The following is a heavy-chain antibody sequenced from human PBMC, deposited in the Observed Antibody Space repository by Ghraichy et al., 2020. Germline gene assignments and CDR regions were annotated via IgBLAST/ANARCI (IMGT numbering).Heavy chain of an antibody. CDR2: IIPILGIA. V-gene: IGHV1-69*04. CDR1: GGTFSSHA. Sequence: SVKVSCKASGGTFSSHAISWVRQAPGQGLEWVGRIIPILGIANYAQKFQGRVTITADKSTNTTYMELSSLRSEDTAIYYCARSGPTAPNDYVWGRTFYYWGQGTLVTVSS. CDR3: ARSGPTAPNDYVWGRTFYY. D-gene: IGHD3-16*01. J-gene: IGHJ4*02.